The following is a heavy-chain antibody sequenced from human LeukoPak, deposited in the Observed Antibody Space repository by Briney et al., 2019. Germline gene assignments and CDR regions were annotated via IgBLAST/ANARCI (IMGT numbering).Heavy chain of an antibody. J-gene: IGHJ4*02. CDR3: VAGTTY. CDR1: GFTFSNFW. V-gene: IGHV3-7*03. CDR2: IKQDGSQK. Sequence: PGGSLRLSCAASGFTFSNFWMTWLRQAPGKGLEWVAIIKQDGSQKYYVDSVKGRFTISRDNARNSLYLQMNSLRAEDTAVYWAVAGTTYWGQGTLVTVSS. D-gene: IGHD6-19*01.